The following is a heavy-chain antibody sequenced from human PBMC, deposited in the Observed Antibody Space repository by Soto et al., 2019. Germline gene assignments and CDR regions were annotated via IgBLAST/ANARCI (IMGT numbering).Heavy chain of an antibody. CDR1: GGSFSGYY. CDR2: ISHSGTT. D-gene: IGHD2-2*01. Sequence: QVQVQQWGAGLLKPSETLSLTCAVYGGSFSGYYWTWIRQTPGKGLEWIGEISHSGTTNYKPSLKSRVTISADPSKKQCSLNLTSVTAADSGVYYCARGECSSVYCFTRWALDIWGQGTVVTVSS. V-gene: IGHV4-34*01. CDR3: ARGECSSVYCFTRWALDI. J-gene: IGHJ3*02.